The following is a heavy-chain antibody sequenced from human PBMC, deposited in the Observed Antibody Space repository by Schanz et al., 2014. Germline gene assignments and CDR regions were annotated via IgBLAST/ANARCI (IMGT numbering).Heavy chain of an antibody. J-gene: IGHJ4*02. D-gene: IGHD2-15*01. V-gene: IGHV3-66*02. CDR1: GFTVSSNH. CDR3: ARDRGYCSGGSCLTFDY. CDR2: SGSGGST. Sequence: VQLVESGGGLVQPGGSLRLSCAVSGFTVSSNHMSWVRQAPGKGLEWVSGISGSGGSTYYADSVRGRFTISRDNSKNTLYLQMNTLRAEDTAVYYCARDRGYCSGGSCLTFDYWGQGTLVTVSS.